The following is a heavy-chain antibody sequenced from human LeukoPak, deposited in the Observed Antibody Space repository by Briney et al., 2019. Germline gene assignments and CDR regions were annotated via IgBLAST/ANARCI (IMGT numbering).Heavy chain of an antibody. V-gene: IGHV4-59*01. CDR1: GGSISSYN. D-gene: IGHD3-16*02. Sequence: SETPSLTCTVSGGSISSYNWSWIRQPPGKGLEWIGYIYYSGSTNYNPSLKSRVTISVDTSKNQFSLKLSSVTAADTAVYYCASGVIDYYYGMDVWGQGTTVTVSS. CDR3: ASGVIDYYYGMDV. CDR2: IYYSGST. J-gene: IGHJ6*02.